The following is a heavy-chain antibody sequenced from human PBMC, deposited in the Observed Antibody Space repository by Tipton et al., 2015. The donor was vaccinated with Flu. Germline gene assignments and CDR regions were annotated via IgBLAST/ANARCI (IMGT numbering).Heavy chain of an antibody. CDR1: GFSITSGYY. CDR3: ARPNYYDTSGYYSFDY. D-gene: IGHD3-22*01. CDR2: VYHRGST. V-gene: IGHV4-38-2*01. J-gene: IGHJ4*02. Sequence: GLVKPSEKLSLNCAVSGFSITSGYYWGWIRQPPGKGLEWIGTVYHRGSTYYNPSLNSRITLSMDKSGNQFSLQLSSVTAADTAVYFCARPNYYDTSGYYSFDYWGQGALVTVSS.